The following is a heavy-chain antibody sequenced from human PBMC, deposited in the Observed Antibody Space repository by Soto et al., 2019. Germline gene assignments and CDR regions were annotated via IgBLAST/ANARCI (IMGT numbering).Heavy chain of an antibody. J-gene: IGHJ6*02. Sequence: QVQLQESGPGLVKPSGTLSLTCAVSGGSISSSNWWSWVRQPPGKGLEWIGEIYHSGSTNYNPSLKSRVPISVDKSKNQFSLKLSSVTAADTAVYYCARDESSRWSLGDYYYGMDVWGQGTTVTVSS. CDR3: ARDESSRWSLGDYYYGMDV. CDR1: GGSISSSNW. D-gene: IGHD6-13*01. CDR2: IYHSGST. V-gene: IGHV4-4*02.